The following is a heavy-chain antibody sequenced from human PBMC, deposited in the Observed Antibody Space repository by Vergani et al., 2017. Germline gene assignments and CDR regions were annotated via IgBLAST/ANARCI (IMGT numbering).Heavy chain of an antibody. CDR2: IYYSGST. CDR3: AREGEVLYYYDSSGYYFY. V-gene: IGHV4-59*01. J-gene: IGHJ4*02. CDR1: GGSISSYY. Sequence: QVQLQESGPGLVKPSETLSLTCTVSGGSISSYYWSWIRQPPGKGLEWIGYIYYSGSTNYNPSLKSRVTISVDTSKNQFSLKLSSVTAADTAVYYCAREGEVLYYYDSSGYYFYWGQGTLVTVSS. D-gene: IGHD3-22*01.